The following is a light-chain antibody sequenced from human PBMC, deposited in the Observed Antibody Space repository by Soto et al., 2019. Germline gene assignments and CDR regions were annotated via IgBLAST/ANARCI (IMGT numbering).Light chain of an antibody. CDR2: GTS. Sequence: EIVLMQSPGTLSVSPGERATLSCRTSQTISSNYLAWYQQKPGQAPSLLIYGTSSRATGIPDRFSGSGSGTDFTLTISRLEPEDSAIYYCQQYVSWTFGQGTKVEI. V-gene: IGKV3-20*01. CDR3: QQYVSWT. CDR1: QTISSNY. J-gene: IGKJ1*01.